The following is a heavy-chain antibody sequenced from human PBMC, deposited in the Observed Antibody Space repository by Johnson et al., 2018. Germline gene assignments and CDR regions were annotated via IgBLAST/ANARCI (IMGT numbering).Heavy chain of an antibody. CDR2: LSWNSGSI. CDR3: AKCRGMIVVPNMDV. V-gene: IGHV3-9*01. J-gene: IGHJ6*03. D-gene: IGHD3-22*01. Sequence: EVQLLESGGGLVQPGRSLRLSCAASGFTFDDYAMHWVRQAPGKGLEWVSGLSWNSGSIGYADSVKGRFPISRDNSKNTLYLQMNSLRAEDTAVYYCAKCRGMIVVPNMDVWGKGTTVTVSS. CDR1: GFTFDDYA.